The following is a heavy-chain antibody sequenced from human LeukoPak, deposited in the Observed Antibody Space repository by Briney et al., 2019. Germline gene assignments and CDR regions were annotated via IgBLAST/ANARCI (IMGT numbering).Heavy chain of an antibody. D-gene: IGHD3-9*01. J-gene: IGHJ6*03. CDR2: ISGSGGST. Sequence: GGSLRLSCAASGFTFSSYAMSWVRQAPGKGLEWVSAISGSGGSTYYADSVKGRFTISRDNSKNTLYLQMNSLRAEDTAVYYSFSILTGYCNMDAWGKGTTVTVSS. CDR1: GFTFSSYA. CDR3: FSILTGYCNMDA. V-gene: IGHV3-23*01.